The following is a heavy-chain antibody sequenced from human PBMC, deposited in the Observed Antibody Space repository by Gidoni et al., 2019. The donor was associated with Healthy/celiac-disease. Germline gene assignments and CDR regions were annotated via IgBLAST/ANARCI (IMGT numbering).Heavy chain of an antibody. V-gene: IGHV1-18*01. Sequence: VQLVQSGAEVKKPGASVTVSCKASGYTFTSSGISGVRKAPGQGLEWMGWISAYNGNTNYAQKLQGRVTMTTDTSTSTAYMELRSLRSDDTAVYYCARGRGTLLPYNWNAYFDYWGQGTLVTVSS. D-gene: IGHD1-1*01. CDR3: ARGRGTLLPYNWNAYFDY. J-gene: IGHJ4*02. CDR1: GYTFTSSG. CDR2: ISAYNGNT.